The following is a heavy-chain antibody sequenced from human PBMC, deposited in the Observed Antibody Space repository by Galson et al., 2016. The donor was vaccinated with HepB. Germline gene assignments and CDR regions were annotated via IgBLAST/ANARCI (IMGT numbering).Heavy chain of an antibody. V-gene: IGHV3-33*06. Sequence: SLRLSCAASGFTFSHYGMHWVRQAPGKGLEWVALVWYDGSNQYYADSVKGRFTISRDNSKNTLYLQMNNLRADDTAIYYRAKDYSGNEPFDFWGQGSLVTVSS. CDR2: VWYDGSNQ. D-gene: IGHD5-12*01. CDR3: AKDYSGNEPFDF. CDR1: GFTFSHYG. J-gene: IGHJ4*02.